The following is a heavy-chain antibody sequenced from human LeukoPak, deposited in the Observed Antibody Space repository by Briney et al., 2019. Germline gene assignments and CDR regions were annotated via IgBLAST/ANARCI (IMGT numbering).Heavy chain of an antibody. D-gene: IGHD1-26*01. Sequence: PSETLSLTCTVSGGSISSSSYYWGWIRQPPGKGLEWIGSIYYSGSTYYNPSLKSRVTISVDTSKSQFSLKLTSVTPADTAVYYCARGGIVGSRTNWFDPWGQGILVTVSS. V-gene: IGHV4-39*07. CDR1: GGSISSSSYY. CDR2: IYYSGST. CDR3: ARGGIVGSRTNWFDP. J-gene: IGHJ5*02.